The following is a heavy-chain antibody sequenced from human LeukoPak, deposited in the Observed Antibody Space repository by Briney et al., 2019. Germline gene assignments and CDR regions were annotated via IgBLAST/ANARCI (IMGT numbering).Heavy chain of an antibody. J-gene: IGHJ4*02. CDR3: ARRLWSRGLFDY. Sequence: SETLSLTCTVSGGSISSGGYYWSWIRQHPGKGLEWIGYIYYSGSTYYNPSLKSRVTISVDTSKSQFSPKLSSVTAADTAVYHCARRLWSRGLFDYWGQGTLVTVSS. CDR1: GGSISSGGYY. D-gene: IGHD5-18*01. V-gene: IGHV4-31*03. CDR2: IYYSGST.